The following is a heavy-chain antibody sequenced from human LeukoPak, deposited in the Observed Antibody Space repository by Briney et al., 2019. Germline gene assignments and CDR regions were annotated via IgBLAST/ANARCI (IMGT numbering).Heavy chain of an antibody. CDR1: GGSISSYY. Sequence: RASETLSLTCTVSGGSISSYYWGWIRQPPGKGLEWVGYIYYSGSTNYNPSLKSRVTISVDTSKNQFSLKLSSVTAADTAVYYCARASSSWSLSIDYWGQGTLVTVSS. J-gene: IGHJ4*02. V-gene: IGHV4-59*01. CDR3: ARASSSWSLSIDY. D-gene: IGHD6-13*01. CDR2: IYYSGST.